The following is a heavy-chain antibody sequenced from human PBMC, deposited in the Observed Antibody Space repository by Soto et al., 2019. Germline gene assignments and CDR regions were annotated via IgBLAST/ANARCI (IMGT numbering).Heavy chain of an antibody. CDR3: AHRRERWIAAAGRVVDA. CDR1: GFSLSTSGVG. J-gene: IGHJ6*02. V-gene: IGHV2-5*02. CDR2: IYWDDDK. D-gene: IGHD6-13*01. Sequence: QITLKESGPTLVKPTQTLTLTCTFSGFSLSTSGVGVGWIRQPPGKALEWLALIYWDDDKRYSPSLKRRLTITKDTSKNTAVLTMANMDPVDTATDYCAHRRERWIAAAGRVVDAWGQGTTVTVSS.